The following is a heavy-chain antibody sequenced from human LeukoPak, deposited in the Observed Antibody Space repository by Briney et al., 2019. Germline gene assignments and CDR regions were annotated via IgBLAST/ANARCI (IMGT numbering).Heavy chain of an antibody. CDR2: IYYSGST. Sequence: SETLSLTCTVSGGSISSYYWSWIRQPPGKGLECIGYIYYSGSTNYNPSLKSRVTISVDTSKNQFSLKLSSVTAADTAVYYCARDQADYGDYVGAFDIWGQGTMVTVSS. D-gene: IGHD4-17*01. CDR3: ARDQADYGDYVGAFDI. V-gene: IGHV4-59*01. J-gene: IGHJ3*02. CDR1: GGSISSYY.